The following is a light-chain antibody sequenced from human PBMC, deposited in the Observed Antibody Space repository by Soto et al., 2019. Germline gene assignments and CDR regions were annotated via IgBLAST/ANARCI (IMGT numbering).Light chain of an antibody. CDR3: QQYGSSSWT. Sequence: EIVLTQSPGTLSLSPGERATISYRASQSVSSSYLAWYQQKPGQAPRLLIYGTSSRATAIPDRFSGSGSGTDFTLTISRLEPEDFAVYYCQQYGSSSWTFGQGTKV. V-gene: IGKV3-20*01. CDR2: GTS. CDR1: QSVSSSY. J-gene: IGKJ1*01.